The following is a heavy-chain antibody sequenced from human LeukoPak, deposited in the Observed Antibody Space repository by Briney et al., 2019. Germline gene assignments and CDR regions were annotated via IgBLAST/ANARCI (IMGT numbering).Heavy chain of an antibody. CDR2: TSYDGRNK. CDR1: GFTFSIYD. D-gene: IGHD3-10*01. CDR3: ARGDLRGEGPYGMDV. V-gene: IGHV3-30*03. Sequence: GRSLRLSCTASGFTFSIYDMHWVRQAPGKGLEWVALTSYDGRNKYYADSVKGRFTISRDNSKNTLYLQMNSLRAEDTAVYYCARGDLRGEGPYGMDVWGQGTTVTVSS. J-gene: IGHJ6*02.